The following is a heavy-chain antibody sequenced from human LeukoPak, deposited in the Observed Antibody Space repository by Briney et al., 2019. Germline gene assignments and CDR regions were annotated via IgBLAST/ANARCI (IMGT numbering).Heavy chain of an antibody. J-gene: IGHJ4*02. V-gene: IGHV3-23*01. CDR2: ISDSGGNT. CDR3: AGGITIFGVVIID. CDR1: GFTFSSYA. Sequence: GGSLRLSCAASGFTFSSYAMTWVRQAPGKGLEWVSAISDSGGNTYYSDSVKGRFTISRDNSKNTLYLQMNSLRAEDTGVYYCAGGITIFGVVIIDWGQGTLVTVSS. D-gene: IGHD3-3*01.